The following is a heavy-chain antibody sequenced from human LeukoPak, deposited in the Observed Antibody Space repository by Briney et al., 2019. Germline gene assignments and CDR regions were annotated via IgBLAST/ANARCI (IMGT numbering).Heavy chain of an antibody. CDR3: ARRNYYYDSSGYAFDI. V-gene: IGHV5-51*01. CDR1: GYSFTSYW. D-gene: IGHD3-22*01. Sequence: GESLKISCKGSGYSFTSYWIGWVRQMPGKGLEWMGIIYPGDSDTRYSPSFQGQVTISAGKSISTAYLQWSSLKASDTAMYCCARRNYYYDSSGYAFDIWGQGTMVTVSS. CDR2: IYPGDSDT. J-gene: IGHJ3*02.